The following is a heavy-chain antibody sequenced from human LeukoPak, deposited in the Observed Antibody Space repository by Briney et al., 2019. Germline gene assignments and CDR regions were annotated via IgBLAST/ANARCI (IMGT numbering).Heavy chain of an antibody. D-gene: IGHD3-3*01. CDR2: ISGSGGST. J-gene: IGHJ4*02. Sequence: PGGSLRLSCAASGFTFSSYAMSWVRQAPGKGLEWVSAISGSGGSTSYADSVKGRFTISRDNAKNTLYLQMNSLRAEDTAVYYCARVTDDFWSGYYLSGRSLDYWGQGTLVTVSS. CDR1: GFTFSSYA. V-gene: IGHV3-23*01. CDR3: ARVTDDFWSGYYLSGRSLDY.